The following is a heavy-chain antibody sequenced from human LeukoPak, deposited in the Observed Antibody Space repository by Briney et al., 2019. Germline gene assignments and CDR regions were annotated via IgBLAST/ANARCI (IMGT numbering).Heavy chain of an antibody. CDR3: ARTRSSITMVRAWGVFDY. D-gene: IGHD3-10*01. J-gene: IGHJ4*02. CDR1: GGSISSSSYS. V-gene: IGHV4-39*07. CDR2: IYYSGST. Sequence: SETLSLTCTVSGGSISSSSYSWGWIRQPPGKGLEWIGNIYYSGSTNYNPSLKSRVTISVDTSKNQFSLKLSSVTAADTAVYYCARTRSSITMVRAWGVFDYWGQGTLVTVSS.